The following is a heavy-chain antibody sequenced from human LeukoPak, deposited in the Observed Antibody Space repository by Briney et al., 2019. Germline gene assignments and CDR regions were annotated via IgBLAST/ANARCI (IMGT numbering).Heavy chain of an antibody. Sequence: SVKVSCKASGGTFSSYAISWVRQAPGQGLEWIGRIIPIFGTANYAQKFQGRVTITTDESTSTAYMELSSLRSEDTAVYYCARDSGYSYGFNWFDPWGQGTLVTVSS. V-gene: IGHV1-69*05. CDR1: GGTFSSYA. J-gene: IGHJ5*02. D-gene: IGHD5-18*01. CDR3: ARDSGYSYGFNWFDP. CDR2: IIPIFGTA.